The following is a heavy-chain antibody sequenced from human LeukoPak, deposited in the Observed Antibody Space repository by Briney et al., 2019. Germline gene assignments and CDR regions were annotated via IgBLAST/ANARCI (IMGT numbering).Heavy chain of an antibody. Sequence: LSGGSLRLSCAASGFTFSSYAMSWVRQAPGKGLEWVSAISGTGATTYYADSVKGRFTISRDNSKNTLYLQMNSLRAEDTAVYYCAKDMANWNYRWNYWGQGTLVTVSS. D-gene: IGHD1-7*01. CDR1: GFTFSSYA. CDR2: ISGTGATT. J-gene: IGHJ4*02. CDR3: AKDMANWNYRWNY. V-gene: IGHV3-23*01.